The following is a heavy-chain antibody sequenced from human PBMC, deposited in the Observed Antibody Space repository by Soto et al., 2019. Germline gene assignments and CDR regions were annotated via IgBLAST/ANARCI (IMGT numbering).Heavy chain of an antibody. Sequence: GSLGLCCAAAEVTFGSYAISCVGQAPGKGLEWVSAISGIGGSTYYADSVKGRFTISRGNSKNTLYLQMNSLKAEDTAVYYCAKDAVLFYFCAQRTSVPVS. CDR2: ISGIGGST. D-gene: IGHD2-21*01. V-gene: IGHV3-23*01. J-gene: IGHJ4*02. CDR3: AKDAVLFYF. CDR1: EVTFGSYA.